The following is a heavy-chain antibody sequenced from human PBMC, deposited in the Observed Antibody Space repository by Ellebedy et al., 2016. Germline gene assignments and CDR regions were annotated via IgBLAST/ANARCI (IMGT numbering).Heavy chain of an antibody. D-gene: IGHD3-16*01. CDR2: ISTSGNT. V-gene: IGHV4-61*02. J-gene: IGHJ4*02. CDR1: GGSINSGAYY. CDR3: ATLTIPGGSDY. Sequence: SETLSPTXTVSGGSINSGAYYWTWIRQPSGKGPEWIGRISTSGNTIYNPSLRSRVTMSVDTSKNHFSLELTSVTVADTAVYYCATLTIPGGSDYWGQGALVTVSP.